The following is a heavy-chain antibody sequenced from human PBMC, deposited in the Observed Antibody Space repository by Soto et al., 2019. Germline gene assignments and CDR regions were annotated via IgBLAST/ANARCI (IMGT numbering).Heavy chain of an antibody. D-gene: IGHD3-10*01. V-gene: IGHV3-49*03. CDR1: GFTFGDYG. CDR3: SRAGETMVRGVVGS. J-gene: IGHJ5*02. Sequence: EVQLVESGGGLVQPGRSLRLSCTASGFTFGDYGMSWFRQAPGKGLEWVGFIRAKAYGGTTGYAASVEGRFTISRDDSKSIAYLEMNSLKTEDTAVYYCSRAGETMVRGVVGSWGQGTLVTVSS. CDR2: IRAKAYGGTT.